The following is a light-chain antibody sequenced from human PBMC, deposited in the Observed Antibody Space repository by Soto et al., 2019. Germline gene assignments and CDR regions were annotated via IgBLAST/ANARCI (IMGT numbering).Light chain of an antibody. CDR2: GAS. J-gene: IGKJ1*01. Sequence: EIVLTQSPGTLSLSPGERATLSCRASQSVSSSYLAWYQQKPGQAPRLLIYGASSRATGIPDRFSGSVSGTDFTLTISRLEPEDVAVYYCQQYGSSPWTFGQGTKVDI. CDR1: QSVSSSY. CDR3: QQYGSSPWT. V-gene: IGKV3-20*01.